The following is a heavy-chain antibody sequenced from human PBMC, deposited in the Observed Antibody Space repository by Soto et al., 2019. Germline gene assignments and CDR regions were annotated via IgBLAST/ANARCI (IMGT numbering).Heavy chain of an antibody. J-gene: IGHJ6*02. V-gene: IGHV3-23*01. CDR1: GFTFSSYA. CDR3: AKARPYYDILTGYYRYYYYYGIDG. D-gene: IGHD3-9*01. CDR2: VSGSGDST. Sequence: EVQLLESGGGLVQPGGSLRLSCAASGFTFSSYAMSWVRQAPGRGLEWVSAVSGSGDSTYYAGSVKGRFTISRDKSKNTLYLQMNSLRAEDTALYYCAKARPYYDILTGYYRYYYYYGIDGWGQGTTVTVSS.